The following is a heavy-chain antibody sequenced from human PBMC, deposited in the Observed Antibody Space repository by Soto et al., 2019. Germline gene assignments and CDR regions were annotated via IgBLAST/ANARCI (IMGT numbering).Heavy chain of an antibody. Sequence: QLQLQESGPGLVKPSETLSLTCTVSAGSITSDTYYWGWIRQPPEKGLEWIASISYSGSTYYNPTPKSRLTIYVDTSKSQFYLKLSSVTAADTAVYYCVRFGPPPDYDTLTGYTDAFDYWGQGTLVTVSS. CDR3: VRFGPPPDYDTLTGYTDAFDY. D-gene: IGHD3-9*01. J-gene: IGHJ4*02. CDR1: AGSITSDTYY. CDR2: ISYSGST. V-gene: IGHV4-39*01.